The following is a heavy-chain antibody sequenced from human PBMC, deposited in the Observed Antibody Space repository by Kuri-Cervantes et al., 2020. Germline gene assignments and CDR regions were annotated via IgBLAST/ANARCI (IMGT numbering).Heavy chain of an antibody. CDR3: ARGSKYCSRTSCYFRVYYYYYGMDV. Sequence: LRPSCNVSGGSFSSGDYYWSWIRQPPGKGLEWIGYIYYSRSTSYNPSLKSRVTISVDTSKNQFSLKLSSVTAADTAVYYCARGSKYCSRTSCYFRVYYYYYGMDVWGQGTTVTVSS. CDR1: GGSFSSGDYY. CDR2: IYYSRST. V-gene: IGHV4-30-4*01. D-gene: IGHD2-2*01. J-gene: IGHJ6*02.